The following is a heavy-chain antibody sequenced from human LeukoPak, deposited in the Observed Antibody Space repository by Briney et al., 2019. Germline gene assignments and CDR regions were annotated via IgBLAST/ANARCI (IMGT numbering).Heavy chain of an antibody. V-gene: IGHV3-48*01. J-gene: IGHJ4*02. Sequence: GGSLRLSCAAPGFAFNTYSMNWVSQAPGKGLEWVSYIRSDSSIIYYADSVKGRFAMSRDNGKNSLYLQMNSLRVEDTAVYFCARVQAGKWDFDYWGQGTLVTVSS. CDR3: ARVQAGKWDFDY. CDR2: IRSDSSII. CDR1: GFAFNTYS. D-gene: IGHD2-8*01.